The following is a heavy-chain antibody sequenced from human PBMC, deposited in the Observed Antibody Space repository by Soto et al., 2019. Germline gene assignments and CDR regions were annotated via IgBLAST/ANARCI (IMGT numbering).Heavy chain of an antibody. V-gene: IGHV3-30*18. CDR3: AKGEIVVVPAAMEGLEWLFELDLYYGMDV. D-gene: IGHD2-2*01. CDR1: GFTFSSYG. CDR2: ISYDGSNK. Sequence: PGGSLRLSCAASGFTFSSYGMHWVRQAPGKGLEWVAVISYDGSNKYYADSVKGRFTISRDNSKNTLYLQMNSLRAEDTAVYYCAKGEIVVVPAAMEGLEWLFELDLYYGMDVWGQGTTVTVSS. J-gene: IGHJ6*02.